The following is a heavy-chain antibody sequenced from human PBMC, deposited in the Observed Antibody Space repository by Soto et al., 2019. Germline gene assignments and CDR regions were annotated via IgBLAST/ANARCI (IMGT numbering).Heavy chain of an antibody. D-gene: IGHD2-2*01. J-gene: IGHJ6*02. CDR3: ASSNSRVVVVPAAISGGGVSYYYYGMDV. CDR1: GGTFSSYA. V-gene: IGHV1-69*01. CDR2: IIPIFGTA. Sequence: QVQLVQSGAEVKKPGSSVKVSCKASGGTFSSYAISWVRQAPGQGLEWMGGIIPIFGTANYAQKFQGRVTITADGSTSTAYLELSSLRSEDTAVYYCASSNSRVVVVPAAISGGGVSYYYYGMDVWGQGTTVTVSS.